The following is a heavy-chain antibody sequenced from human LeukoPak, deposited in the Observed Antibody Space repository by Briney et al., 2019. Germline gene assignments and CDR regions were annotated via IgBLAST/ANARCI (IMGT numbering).Heavy chain of an antibody. CDR3: ASDIFTGYYRLNWFDP. V-gene: IGHV1-69*04. Sequence: EASVKVSCKASGGTFSSYAISWVRQAPGQGLEWMGRIIPILGIANYAQKFQGRVTITADKSTSTAYMELSSLRSEDTAVYYCASDIFTGYYRLNWFDPWGQGTLVTVSS. D-gene: IGHD3-9*01. CDR1: GGTFSSYA. CDR2: IIPILGIA. J-gene: IGHJ5*02.